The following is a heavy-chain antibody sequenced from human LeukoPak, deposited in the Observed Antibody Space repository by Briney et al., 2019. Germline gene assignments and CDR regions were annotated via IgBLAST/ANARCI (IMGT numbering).Heavy chain of an antibody. CDR1: GGSYSGYY. CDR3: ARGQPHYDFWSGYYFKGGNGKYYFDY. Sequence: SETLSLTGAVYGGSYSGYYWSWIRQPPGKGLEWIGEINHSGSTNYNPSLKSRVTISVDTSKNQFSLKLSSVTAADTAVYYCARGQPHYDFWSGYYFKGGNGKYYFDYWGQGTLVTVSS. D-gene: IGHD3-3*01. J-gene: IGHJ4*02. CDR2: INHSGST. V-gene: IGHV4-34*01.